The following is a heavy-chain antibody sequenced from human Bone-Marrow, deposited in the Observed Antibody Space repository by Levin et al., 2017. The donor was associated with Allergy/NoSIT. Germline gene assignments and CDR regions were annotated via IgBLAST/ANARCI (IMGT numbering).Heavy chain of an antibody. D-gene: IGHD3-10*01. Sequence: VASVKVSCKASGYTFRNYPIVWVRQAPGQRLEWMAWINIDNGKTKYAQRIQDRVTLKSDTSADTVYMELSSLKSEDTAMYYCARDSLGRENYWYDPWGQGTLVIVSS. CDR1: GYTFRNYP. CDR2: INIDNGKT. V-gene: IGHV1-3*04. CDR3: ARDSLGRENYWYDP. J-gene: IGHJ5*02.